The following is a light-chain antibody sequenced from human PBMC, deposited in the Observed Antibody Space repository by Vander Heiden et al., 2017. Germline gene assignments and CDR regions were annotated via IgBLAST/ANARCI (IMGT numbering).Light chain of an antibody. Sequence: EIVMTQSPATLSVSPGERATLSCRASQSVSSNLAWYQQKPGQAPRLLIYGASTRATGIPDRFSGSGSGTVFTLTISSLQSEDFAVYYCQQYNNWPRTFGQGTKVEIK. CDR3: QQYNNWPRT. CDR1: QSVSSN. V-gene: IGKV3-15*01. CDR2: GAS. J-gene: IGKJ1*01.